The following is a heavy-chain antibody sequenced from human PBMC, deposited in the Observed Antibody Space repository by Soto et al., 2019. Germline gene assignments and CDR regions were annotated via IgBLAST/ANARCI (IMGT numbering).Heavy chain of an antibody. CDR1: GGTFSSYT. CDR3: LSMISYSSGWRDYYYGMDV. CDR2: IIPILGIA. J-gene: IGHJ6*02. D-gene: IGHD6-19*01. Sequence: ASVKVSCKASGGTFSSYTISWVRQAPGQGLEWMGRIIPILGIANYAQKFQGRVTITADKSTSTAYMELSSLRSEDTAVYYCLSMISYSSGWRDYYYGMDVWGQGTTVTVSS. V-gene: IGHV1-69*02.